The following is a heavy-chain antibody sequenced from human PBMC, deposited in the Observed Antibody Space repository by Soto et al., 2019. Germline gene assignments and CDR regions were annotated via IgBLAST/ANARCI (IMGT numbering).Heavy chain of an antibody. J-gene: IGHJ4*02. V-gene: IGHV1-69*13. CDR2: IIPVFGTT. CDR3: AREGSGYNF. CDR1: GDTFTTSA. Sequence: SVKVSCKASGDTFTTSAIGWVRQAPGQGLEWMGGIIPVFGTTNYAQRFRGRLTITADESTSTGYMELISLRSDDTAVYYCAREGSGYNFWGQGTQVTVSS. D-gene: IGHD5-12*01.